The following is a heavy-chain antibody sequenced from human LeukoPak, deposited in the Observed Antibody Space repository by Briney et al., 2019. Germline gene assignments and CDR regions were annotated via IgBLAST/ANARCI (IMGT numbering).Heavy chain of an antibody. J-gene: IGHJ5*02. CDR1: GYTFTGYY. V-gene: IGHV1-2*02. CDR3: ARERRDNYNPRFNWFDP. Sequence: ASVKVSCKASGYTFTGYYMHWVRQAPGQGLEWMGWINPNSGGTNYAQKFQGRVTMTRDTSISTAYMELSRLRSDDTAVYYCARERRDNYNPRFNWFDPWGPGTLVTVSS. CDR2: INPNSGGT. D-gene: IGHD5-24*01.